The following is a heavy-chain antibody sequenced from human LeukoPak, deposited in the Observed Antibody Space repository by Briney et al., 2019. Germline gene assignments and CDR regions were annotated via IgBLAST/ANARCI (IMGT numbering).Heavy chain of an antibody. CDR1: GFTFSSYG. V-gene: IGHV3-33*01. J-gene: IGHJ4*02. Sequence: GGSLRLSCAASGFTFSSYGMHWVRQAPGKGLEWVAVIWYDGSNKYYADSVKGRFTISRDNSKNTLYLQMNSLRAEDTAVYYCARDNYDSSVVPQPLDYWGQGNPGHRLL. CDR3: ARDNYDSSVVPQPLDY. CDR2: IWYDGSNK. D-gene: IGHD3-22*01.